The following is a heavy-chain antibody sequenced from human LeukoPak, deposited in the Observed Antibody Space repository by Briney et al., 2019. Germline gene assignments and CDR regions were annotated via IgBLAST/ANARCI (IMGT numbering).Heavy chain of an antibody. CDR1: GVSISRSSSY. J-gene: IGHJ5*02. CDR2: IYYSVST. V-gene: IGHV4-39*01. CDR3: ARLPNWNDGFDP. Sequence: SETLSLTCTVSGVSISRSSSYWGWIRQPPGKGLEWIGSIYYSVSTHHNPSLNGRVTISVDTSKNQFSLKVNSVTAADTAAYYCARLPNWNDGFDPWGQGTLVTVSS. D-gene: IGHD1-1*01.